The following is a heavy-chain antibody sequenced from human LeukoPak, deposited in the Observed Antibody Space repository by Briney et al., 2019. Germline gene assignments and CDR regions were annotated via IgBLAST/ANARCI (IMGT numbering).Heavy chain of an antibody. V-gene: IGHV4-31*03. J-gene: IGHJ4*02. D-gene: IGHD2-15*01. CDR2: IYYSGST. CDR1: GGSISSGGYY. Sequence: SQTLSLTCTVSGGSISSGGYYWSWIRQHPGKGLEWIGYIYYSGSTYYNPSLKRRVTISVDTSKNQFSLKLSSVTAADTAVYYCARGGGYCSGGSCYRYYFDYWGQGTLVTVSS. CDR3: ARGGGYCSGGSCYRYYFDY.